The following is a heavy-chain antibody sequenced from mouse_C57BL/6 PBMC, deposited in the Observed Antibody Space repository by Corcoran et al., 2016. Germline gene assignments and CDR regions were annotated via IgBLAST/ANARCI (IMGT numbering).Heavy chain of an antibody. D-gene: IGHD2-4*01. V-gene: IGHV9-3*01. CDR1: GYTFTTYG. CDR2: INTYSGVP. J-gene: IGHJ4*01. Sequence: QIQLVQSGPELKKPGETVKISCKASGYTFTTYGMSWVKQAPGKGLKWMGWINTYSGVPTYADDFKGRFAFSLETSASTAYLQINNLKNEDTATYFCARPLYDYEGAMDYWGQGTSVTVSS. CDR3: ARPLYDYEGAMDY.